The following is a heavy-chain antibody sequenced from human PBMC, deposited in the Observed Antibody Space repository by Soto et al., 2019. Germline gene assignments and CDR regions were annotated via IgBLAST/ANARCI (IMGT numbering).Heavy chain of an antibody. V-gene: IGHV3-30*18. D-gene: IGHD3-10*01. CDR3: AKALYGAFDI. Sequence: PGGSLRLSCAASGFTFSSYAMHWVRQAPGKGLEWVAVISYDGSNKYYADSVKGRLTISRDNSKNTLYLQMNSLRAEDTAVYYCAKALYGAFDIWGQGTMVTVSS. CDR2: ISYDGSNK. J-gene: IGHJ3*02. CDR1: GFTFSSYA.